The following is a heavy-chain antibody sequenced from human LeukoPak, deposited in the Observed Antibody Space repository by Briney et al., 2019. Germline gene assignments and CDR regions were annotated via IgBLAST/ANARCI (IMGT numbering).Heavy chain of an antibody. CDR1: GFTVSSKY. V-gene: IGHV3-53*01. Sequence: GGSLRLSCAASGFTVSSKYMNWVRQAPGKGLEWVSIIYSGGSTYYPDSVKGRFTISRDNSKNTLYLQMHSLRAEDTAVYYCARSVGAGGALDIWGQGTMVTVSS. J-gene: IGHJ3*02. CDR2: IYSGGST. CDR3: ARSVGAGGALDI. D-gene: IGHD3-10*01.